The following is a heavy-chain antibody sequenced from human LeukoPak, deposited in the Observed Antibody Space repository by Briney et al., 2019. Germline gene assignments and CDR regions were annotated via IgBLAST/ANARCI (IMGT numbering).Heavy chain of an antibody. CDR2: IYYSGRT. Sequence: SETLSLTCTVSGGSISRGDNYWSWIRQYPGKGLECIGYIYYSGRTYYNPSLKSRVTISIDTSRSQFSLRLSSVTAADTAVYYCARDRSGSSSLNAFDIWGQGTMVTVSS. D-gene: IGHD3-10*01. J-gene: IGHJ3*02. CDR1: GGSISRGDNY. CDR3: ARDRSGSSSLNAFDI. V-gene: IGHV4-31*03.